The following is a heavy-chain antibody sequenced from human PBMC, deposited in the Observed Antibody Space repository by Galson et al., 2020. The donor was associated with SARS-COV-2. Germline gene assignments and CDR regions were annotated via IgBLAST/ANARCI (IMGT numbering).Heavy chain of an antibody. D-gene: IGHD6-19*01. Sequence: SETLSLTCAVSGGSISSSNWWSWVRHPPGKGLEWIGEIYHTLITNYNPSLKTRFTISVDKSKNQFSLKLSAVTAADTAVYYCARVSLLWLVLGFAYWGQGTLVTVSS. V-gene: IGHV4-4*02. J-gene: IGHJ4*02. CDR1: GGSISSSNW. CDR3: ARVSLLWLVLGFAY. CDR2: IYHTLIT.